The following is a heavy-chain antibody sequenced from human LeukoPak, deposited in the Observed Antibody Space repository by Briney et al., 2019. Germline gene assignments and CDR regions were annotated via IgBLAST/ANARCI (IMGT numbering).Heavy chain of an antibody. V-gene: IGHV1-69*05. D-gene: IGHD6-6*01. J-gene: IGHJ4*02. CDR3: ARHVAARFDY. CDR1: GGTFISYA. CDR2: IIPIFGTA. Sequence: ASVKVSCKASGGTFISYAISWVRQAPGQGLEWMGGIIPIFGTANYAQKFQGRVTITTDESTSTAYMELSSLRSEDTAVYYCARHVAARFDYWGQGTLVTVSS.